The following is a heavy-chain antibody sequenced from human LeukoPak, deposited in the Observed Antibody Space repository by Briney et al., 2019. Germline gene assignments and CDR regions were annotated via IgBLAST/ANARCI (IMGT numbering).Heavy chain of an antibody. J-gene: IGHJ5*02. CDR1: GGSFSGYY. D-gene: IGHD6-19*01. CDR3: ARVSAGYSSGWYPIRKLNNWFDP. Sequence: PSETLSLTCAVYGGSFSGYYWSWIRQPPGKGLEWIGEINHSGSTNYNPSLKSRVTISVDTSKNQFSLKLSSVTAADTAVYYCARVSAGYSSGWYPIRKLNNWFDPWDQGTLVTVSS. V-gene: IGHV4-34*01. CDR2: INHSGST.